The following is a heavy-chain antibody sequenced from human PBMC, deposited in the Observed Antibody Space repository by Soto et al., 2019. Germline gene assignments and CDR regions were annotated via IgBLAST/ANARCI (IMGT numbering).Heavy chain of an antibody. CDR3: ARDLAKGGGSAGFDY. V-gene: IGHV4-4*02. CDR2: VYHTGDT. D-gene: IGHD1-26*01. J-gene: IGHJ4*02. CDR1: GGTVASSHW. Sequence: SETLSLTCGVSGGTVASSHWWSWVRQSPGRGLEWIGNVYHTGDTNFNPSLQSRVTFSVDKSNNQFSLRLTSVTAADTAVYFCARDLAKGGGSAGFDYWGQGTLVTVSS.